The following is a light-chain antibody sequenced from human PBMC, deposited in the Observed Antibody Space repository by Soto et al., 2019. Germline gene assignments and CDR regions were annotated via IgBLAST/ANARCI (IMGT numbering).Light chain of an antibody. CDR3: MRALQTPYT. Sequence: DIVMTQSPLSLPVTPGEPASISCRSSQSLLHSNGHKYLDWYLQKPGQSPQLLIYLGSNRASGVPDRFSGSGSGTDLTLKISRVEAEDVGVYYCMRALQTPYTFGQGTKLEIK. CDR1: QSLLHSNGHKY. J-gene: IGKJ2*01. CDR2: LGS. V-gene: IGKV2-28*01.